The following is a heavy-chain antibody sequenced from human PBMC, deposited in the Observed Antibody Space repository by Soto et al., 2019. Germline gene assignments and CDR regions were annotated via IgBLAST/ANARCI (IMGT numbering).Heavy chain of an antibody. D-gene: IGHD3-22*01. CDR1: GFTFSSYA. Sequence: GGSLRLSCAASGFTFSSYAMSWVRQAPGKGLEWVSAISGSGGSTYYADSGKGRFTISRDNSKNTLYLQMNSLRAEDTAVYYCAKPTTMIVVVITNHFDYWGQGTLVTVSS. J-gene: IGHJ4*02. CDR3: AKPTTMIVVVITNHFDY. V-gene: IGHV3-23*01. CDR2: ISGSGGST.